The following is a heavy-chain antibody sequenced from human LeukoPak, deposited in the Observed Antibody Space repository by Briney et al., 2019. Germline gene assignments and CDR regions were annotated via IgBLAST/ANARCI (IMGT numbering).Heavy chain of an antibody. V-gene: IGHV5-51*01. CDR1: ANTFTNYW. Sequence: PGESLKISCQGSANTFTNYWIGWVRQMPGKGLEWMGIIFADDSETRYSPSFQDQVIISVDKSIHIAYLQWSSLKASDTAMYFCARPRERWSGDVFDIWGQGTMVTVSS. J-gene: IGHJ3*02. CDR2: IFADDSET. CDR3: ARPRERWSGDVFDI. D-gene: IGHD1-1*01.